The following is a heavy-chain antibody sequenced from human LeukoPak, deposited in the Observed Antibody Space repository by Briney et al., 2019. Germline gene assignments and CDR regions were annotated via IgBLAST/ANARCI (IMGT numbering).Heavy chain of an antibody. CDR1: GASISRTTYY. CDR3: AKEPTGDKSFDS. Sequence: SETLSLTCTVSGASISRTTYYWGWFRQPPGKGLEWIGTRFYRGDTYYNPSLKGRVTISIDMSENQVSLKLSFVTAADTALYYCAKEPTGDKSFDSRGQGTLVTVSS. J-gene: IGHJ4*02. V-gene: IGHV4-39*07. D-gene: IGHD7-27*01. CDR2: RFYRGDT.